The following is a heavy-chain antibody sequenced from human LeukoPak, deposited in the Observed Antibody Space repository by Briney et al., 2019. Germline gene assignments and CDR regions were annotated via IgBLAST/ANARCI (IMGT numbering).Heavy chain of an antibody. D-gene: IGHD4-17*01. CDR2: ISSSSSYI. CDR3: ARSGGAPHFDY. CDR1: GFTFSTYS. J-gene: IGHJ4*02. Sequence: GGSLRLSCAASGFTFSTYSMNWVRQAPGKGLEWVSSISSSSSYIYYADSVRGRFTISRDNAKNSLYLQMNSLRAEDTAVYYCARSGGAPHFDYWGQGTLVTVSS. V-gene: IGHV3-21*01.